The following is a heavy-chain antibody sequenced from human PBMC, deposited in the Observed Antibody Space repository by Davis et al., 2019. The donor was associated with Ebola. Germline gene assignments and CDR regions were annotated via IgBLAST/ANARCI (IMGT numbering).Heavy chain of an antibody. CDR3: ASLRRTITGMDDGFDI. Sequence: GESLKISCKGSGNSFTSYWIGWVRQKPGKGLEWMGIIYTGDSDTRYSPSFRGQVTISADKSITTAYLQWSSLKASDTAMYYCASLRRTITGMDDGFDIWGQGTMVTVSS. D-gene: IGHD1-20*01. J-gene: IGHJ3*02. V-gene: IGHV5-51*01. CDR1: GNSFTSYW. CDR2: IYTGDSDT.